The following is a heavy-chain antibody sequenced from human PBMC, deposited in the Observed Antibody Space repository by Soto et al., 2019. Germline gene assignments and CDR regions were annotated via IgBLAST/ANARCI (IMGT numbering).Heavy chain of an antibody. CDR3: ARESRRGSTSDAP. J-gene: IGHJ5*02. Sequence: QVQLQESGPGLVKPSQTLSLTCTVSGGSISSGGYYWSWIRQHPGKGLEWIGYIYYSGSTYYNPSLTSRVTRSVDTSKNQFSLKLSSVTAADTAVYYCARESRRGSTSDAPWGQGTLVTVSS. V-gene: IGHV4-31*03. CDR2: IYYSGST. CDR1: GGSISSGGYY. D-gene: IGHD2-2*01.